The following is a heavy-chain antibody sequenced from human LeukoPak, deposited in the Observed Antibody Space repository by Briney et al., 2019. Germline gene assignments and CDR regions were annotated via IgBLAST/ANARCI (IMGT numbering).Heavy chain of an antibody. V-gene: IGHV3-23*01. D-gene: IGHD3-10*01. CDR3: ARGGVDYYGSGTYYLMYYFDY. Sequence: PGGSLRLSCAASRFTFNTEGIGWVRQARGKGLEWVSGIRGSGGASYDADSVKGRFTIPRDDPHNTLYLQMNSLRAEDTAVYFCARGGVDYYGSGTYYLMYYFDYWGQGALVTVSS. CDR1: RFTFNTEG. CDR2: IRGSGGAS. J-gene: IGHJ4*02.